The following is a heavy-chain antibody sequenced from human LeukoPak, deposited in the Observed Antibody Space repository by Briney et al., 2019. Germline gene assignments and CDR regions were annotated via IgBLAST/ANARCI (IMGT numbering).Heavy chain of an antibody. CDR1: GFTLSRNE. J-gene: IGHJ6*02. CDR3: ARPGCYYGMDV. V-gene: IGHV3-48*03. Sequence: GGSLRLSCAASGFTLSRNEMNWVRQAPGKGLEWVSYISSSGSSIYYADSVKGRFTISRDNAKNSLYLQMNSLRAEDTAVYYCARPGCYYGMDVWGQGTTVTVSS. D-gene: IGHD3-10*01. CDR2: ISSSGSSI.